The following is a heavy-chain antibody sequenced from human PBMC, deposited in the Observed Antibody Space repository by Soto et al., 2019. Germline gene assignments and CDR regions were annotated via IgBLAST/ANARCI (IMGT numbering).Heavy chain of an antibody. CDR2: INTGNGTT. Sequence: QVQFLQSGAEVKKPGASVIVSCKTSGYIFTNYPIHWVRQAPGRGLEWVAWINTGNGTTRYSPKLQGRVSLRTDTSASTAYLELTRLRFEDTAVYYCASNAFDYWGQGTLVAVSP. J-gene: IGHJ4*02. CDR1: GYIFTNYP. V-gene: IGHV1-3*04. CDR3: ASNAFDY.